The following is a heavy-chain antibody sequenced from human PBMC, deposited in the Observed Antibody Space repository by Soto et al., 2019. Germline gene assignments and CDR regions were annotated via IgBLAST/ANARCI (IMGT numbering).Heavy chain of an antibody. V-gene: IGHV4-39*01. Sequence: SETLSLTCTVSGGSISSSSYYWGWIRQPPGKGLEWIGSIYYSGSTYYNPSLKSRVTISVDTSKNQFSLKLSSVTAADTAVYYCARGVRFGELLVYGMDVWGQGTTVTVSS. CDR1: GGSISSSSYY. CDR3: ARGVRFGELLVYGMDV. D-gene: IGHD3-10*01. J-gene: IGHJ6*02. CDR2: IYYSGST.